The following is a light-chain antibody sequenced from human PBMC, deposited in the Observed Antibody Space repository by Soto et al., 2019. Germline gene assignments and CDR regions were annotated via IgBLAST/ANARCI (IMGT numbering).Light chain of an antibody. CDR3: CSYAGSSTYV. CDR2: EGS. V-gene: IGLV2-23*01. CDR1: SSDVGSYNL. Sequence: SVLTQPASVSGSTGQSITISCTGTSSDVGSYNLVSWYQQHPGKAPKLMIYEGSKRPSGVSNRFSGSKSGNTASLTISGLQAEDEADYYCCSYAGSSTYVFGTGTKVTVL. J-gene: IGLJ1*01.